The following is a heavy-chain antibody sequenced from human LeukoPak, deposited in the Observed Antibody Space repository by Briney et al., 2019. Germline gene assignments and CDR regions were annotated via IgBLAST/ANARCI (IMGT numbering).Heavy chain of an antibody. Sequence: GGSLRVSCAASGFTFSSYSMNWVRQAPGNGLEWVSSISSSSSYIYYADSVKGRFTISRDNAKNSLYLQMNSLRAEDTAVYYCARGAAAGFDYWGQGTLVTVSS. CDR2: ISSSSSYI. CDR1: GFTFSSYS. V-gene: IGHV3-21*01. CDR3: ARGAAAGFDY. D-gene: IGHD6-13*01. J-gene: IGHJ4*02.